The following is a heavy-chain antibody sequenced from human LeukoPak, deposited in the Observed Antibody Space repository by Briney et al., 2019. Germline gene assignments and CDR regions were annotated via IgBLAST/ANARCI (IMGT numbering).Heavy chain of an antibody. V-gene: IGHV3-15*01. J-gene: IGHJ4*02. Sequence: PGGSLRLSCAASGFTFSDAWMTWVRQAPGKGLEWVGRIKSKIDGGTTDYAAPVKGRFTISRDDSKNTLYLQMNSLKTEDTAVFYCATLRGFDYWSQGTLVTVSS. CDR2: IKSKIDGGTT. D-gene: IGHD3-10*01. CDR3: ATLRGFDY. CDR1: GFTFSDAW.